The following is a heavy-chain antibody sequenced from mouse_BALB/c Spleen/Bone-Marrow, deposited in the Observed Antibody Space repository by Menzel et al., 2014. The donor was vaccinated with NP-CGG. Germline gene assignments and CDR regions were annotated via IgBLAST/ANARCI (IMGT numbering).Heavy chain of an antibody. CDR2: INPSNGRT. CDR3: ARWLLQYFDV. J-gene: IGHJ1*01. D-gene: IGHD2-3*01. V-gene: IGHV1S81*02. CDR1: GYTFTRYW. Sequence: QVQLQQPGAELVKPGASVKLSCKASGYTFTRYWMHWVKRRPGQGLEWIGEINPSNGRTNYNEKFKSKATLTVDKSSNTAYMQLSSLTSEDSAVYYCARWLLQYFDVWGAGTTVTVSS.